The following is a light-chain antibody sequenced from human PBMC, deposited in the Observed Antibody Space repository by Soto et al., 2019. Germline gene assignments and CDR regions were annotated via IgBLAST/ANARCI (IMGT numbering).Light chain of an antibody. CDR2: YDD. J-gene: IGLJ3*02. CDR1: TSNIGNNA. Sequence: QSVLTQPPSVSDAPRQRVTISCSGSTSNIGNNAVNWYQQLPGKAPKLLIYYDDLLPSGVSDRFSGSKSGTSASLAISGLQSGDEADYYCAAWDDSLNAWVFGGGTKLTVL. V-gene: IGLV1-36*01. CDR3: AAWDDSLNAWV.